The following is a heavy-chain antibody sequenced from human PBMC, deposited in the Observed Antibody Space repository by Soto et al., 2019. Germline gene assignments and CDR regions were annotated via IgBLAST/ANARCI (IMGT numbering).Heavy chain of an antibody. V-gene: IGHV4-30-4*01. J-gene: IGHJ6*04. CDR1: GASISTGDYY. CDR3: AREMRFCTNGVCQSSGMAV. CDR2: SHNSGST. D-gene: IGHD2-8*01. Sequence: SETLSLTCTVSGASISTGDYYWSWTRQSPGKGLEWIGYSHNSGSTYHNPSLRGRATISLDTSKNQFSLKLSSVTATDTAVYLCAREMRFCTNGVCQSSGMAVWGKGTTVTVSS.